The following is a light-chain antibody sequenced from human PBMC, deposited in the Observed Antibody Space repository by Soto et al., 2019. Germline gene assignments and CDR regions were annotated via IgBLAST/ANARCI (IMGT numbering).Light chain of an antibody. Sequence: QSVLTQPASVSGSRGQSITISCTGTSGDIGSYDYVSWYQRHPRKAPKLIIYDVSNRPSGVSNRFSGSKSGNTASLTISGLQAEDEADYYCSSYTSSSTPYVFGTETKLTVL. CDR3: SSYTSSSTPYV. J-gene: IGLJ1*01. CDR2: DVS. V-gene: IGLV2-14*01. CDR1: SGDIGSYDY.